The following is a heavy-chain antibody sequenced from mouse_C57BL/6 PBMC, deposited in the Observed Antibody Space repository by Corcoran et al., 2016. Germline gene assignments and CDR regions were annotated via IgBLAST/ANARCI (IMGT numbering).Heavy chain of an antibody. CDR2: INPKNGGT. J-gene: IGHJ2*01. Sequence: EVQLQQSGPELVKPGASVKISCKASGYTFTDYYMNWVKQSHGKSLEWIGDINPKNGGTSYNQKFKGKATLTVEKSSSTAYMELRSLTSEDSAVYYCAKGLDYWGQGTTLTVSS. CDR1: GYTFTDYY. CDR3: AKGLDY. V-gene: IGHV1-26*01.